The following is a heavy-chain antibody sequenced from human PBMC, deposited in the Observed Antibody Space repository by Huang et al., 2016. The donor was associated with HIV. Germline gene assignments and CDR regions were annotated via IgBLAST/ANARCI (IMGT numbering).Heavy chain of an antibody. Sequence: VQLIESGGGVVQPGKSLRLSCATSGFILSNYGMHWVRQAPGKGLKWVAFIRNDGMKKNYADSVRGRFTVGRDNGNNTLFLQMRSLGVDDTAVYYCARGDYYDRSGYHPGYFDYWGQGILVTVSS. V-gene: IGHV3-33*04. D-gene: IGHD3-22*01. CDR2: IRNDGMKK. CDR3: ARGDYYDRSGYHPGYFDY. J-gene: IGHJ4*02. CDR1: GFILSNYG.